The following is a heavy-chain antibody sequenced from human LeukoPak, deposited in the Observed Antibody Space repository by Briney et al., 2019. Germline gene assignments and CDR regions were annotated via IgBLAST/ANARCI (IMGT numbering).Heavy chain of an antibody. CDR1: GGSISSYY. D-gene: IGHD5-18*01. CDR2: IYYSGST. Sequence: PSETLSLTCTVSGGSISSYYWSWIRQPPGKGLEWIGYIYYSGSTNYNPSLKSRVTISVDTSKNQFSLKLSSVTAADTAVYYCARVRIQSPHWFDPWGQGTLVTVSS. J-gene: IGHJ5*02. CDR3: ARVRIQSPHWFDP. V-gene: IGHV4-59*01.